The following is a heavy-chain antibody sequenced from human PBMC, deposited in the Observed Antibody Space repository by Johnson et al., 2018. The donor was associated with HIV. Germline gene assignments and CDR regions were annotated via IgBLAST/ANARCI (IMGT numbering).Heavy chain of an antibody. D-gene: IGHD6-25*01. CDR1: GFAFSTYG. V-gene: IGHV3-30*02. Sequence: VQLVESGGGLVQPGGSLRLSCVASGFAFSTYGMHWVRQAPGKGLEWVAFITFNGRNKYYGDSVKGLFTISRDNSKNTLYLQMNSLRAEDTAVYYCARDGPSAAVWGQGTMVTVSS. J-gene: IGHJ3*01. CDR2: ITFNGRNK. CDR3: ARDGPSAAV.